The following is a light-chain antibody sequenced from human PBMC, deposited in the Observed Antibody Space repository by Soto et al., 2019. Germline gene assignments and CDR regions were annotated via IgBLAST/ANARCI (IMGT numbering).Light chain of an antibody. V-gene: IGKV3-20*01. CDR1: QSVSSSY. CDR3: QQDGSSPLYP. Sequence: EIVLTQSPGTLSLSPGERATLSCRASQSVSSSYLAWYQQKPGQAPRLLIYGASSRATGIPDRFSGSGSGTDFTLTISRLEAEGFAVYYCQQDGSSPLYPFGQGTKLEIK. J-gene: IGKJ2*01. CDR2: GAS.